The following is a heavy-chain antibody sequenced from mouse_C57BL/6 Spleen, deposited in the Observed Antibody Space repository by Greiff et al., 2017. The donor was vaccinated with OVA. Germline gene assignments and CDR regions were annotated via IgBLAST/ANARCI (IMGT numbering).Heavy chain of an antibody. J-gene: IGHJ4*01. CDR2: INPYNGGT. CDR3: ARRGIAMDY. V-gene: IGHV1-26*01. Sequence: EVKLQQSGPELVKPGASVKISCKASGYTFTDYYMNWVKQSHGKSLEWIGDINPYNGGTSYNQKFKGKATLTVDKSSSTAYMELRSLTSEDSAVYYCARRGIAMDYWGQGTSVTVSS. CDR1: GYTFTDYY.